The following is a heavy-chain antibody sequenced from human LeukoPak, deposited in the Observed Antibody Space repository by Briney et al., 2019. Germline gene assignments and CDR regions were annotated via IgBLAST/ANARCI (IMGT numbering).Heavy chain of an antibody. CDR3: AKIGDRDSSGYYWGFEY. D-gene: IGHD3-22*01. CDR1: GGSISSYY. Sequence: SETLSLTCTVSGGSISSYYWSWIRQPPGKGLEWIGFIFDSGSINYNPSLTSRVSISIDTSKNQFSLKLSSVTAADTAVYYCAKIGDRDSSGYYWGFEYWGQGTLVTVSS. J-gene: IGHJ4*02. CDR2: IFDSGSI. V-gene: IGHV4-59*08.